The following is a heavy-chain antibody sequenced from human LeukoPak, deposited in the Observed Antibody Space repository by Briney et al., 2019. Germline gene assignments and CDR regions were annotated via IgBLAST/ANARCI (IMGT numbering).Heavy chain of an antibody. CDR1: GYSISSGYY. V-gene: IGHV4-38-2*02. CDR3: ARGGDTSGHYYFEYFHH. J-gene: IGHJ1*01. D-gene: IGHD3-22*01. CDR2: IYHSGST. Sequence: SETLSLTCTVPGYSISSGYYWGWIRQPPGKGLEWIGSIYHSGSTYFNPSLKSRVTILVDTSKNHFSLKLRSVTAADTAVYYCARGGDTSGHYYFEYFHHWGQGTLVAVS.